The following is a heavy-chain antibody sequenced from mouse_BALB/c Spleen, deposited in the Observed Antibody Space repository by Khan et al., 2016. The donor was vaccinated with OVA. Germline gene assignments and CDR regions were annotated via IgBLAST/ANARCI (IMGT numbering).Heavy chain of an antibody. J-gene: IGHJ1*01. CDR2: ISSSSATI. CDR1: GFTFSSFG. Sequence: EVELVESGGGLVQPGGSRKLSCAASGFTFSSFGMHWVRQAPEKGLEWVAYISSSSATIYYADTVKGRFTISRDNPKNTLFLQMTSLRSEDTAIYYCARSLITTWYFDDWGAGTTVTVSS. CDR3: ARSLITTWYFDD. V-gene: IGHV5-17*02. D-gene: IGHD2-4*01.